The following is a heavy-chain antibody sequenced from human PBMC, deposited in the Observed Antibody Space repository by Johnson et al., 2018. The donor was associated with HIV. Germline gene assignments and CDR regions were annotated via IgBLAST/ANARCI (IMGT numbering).Heavy chain of an antibody. CDR1: GFSVSASY. CDR2: IYRGGAT. D-gene: IGHD4-17*01. Sequence: VQLVESGGGLVQPGGSLRLSCAASGFSVSASYMSWLRQAPGKALEWVSVIYRGGATYYADSVRGRFTISRDNSKNTLYLQMGSLRAEDMAVYYCARESTATRGDAFDIWGQGTMVTVSS. V-gene: IGHV3-66*02. CDR3: ARESTATRGDAFDI. J-gene: IGHJ3*02.